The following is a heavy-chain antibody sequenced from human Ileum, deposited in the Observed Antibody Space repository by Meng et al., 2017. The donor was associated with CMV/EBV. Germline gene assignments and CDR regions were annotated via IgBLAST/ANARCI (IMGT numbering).Heavy chain of an antibody. Sequence: ASGFTCRNAWMTWVRQAPGKGLEWVGRITSEGAGGTIDYAAPVEGRFTISRDDSKNTLYLQMNSLKTEDTAVYYCTKGGPLGSYFDYWGQGALVTVSS. J-gene: IGHJ4*02. CDR1: GFTCRNAW. CDR2: ITSEGAGGTI. D-gene: IGHD1-26*01. CDR3: TKGGPLGSYFDY. V-gene: IGHV3-15*01.